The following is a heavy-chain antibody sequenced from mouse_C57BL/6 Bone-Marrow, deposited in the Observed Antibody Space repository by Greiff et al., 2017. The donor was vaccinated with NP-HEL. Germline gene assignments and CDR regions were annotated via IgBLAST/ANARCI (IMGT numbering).Heavy chain of an antibody. J-gene: IGHJ2*01. CDR1: GYTFTDYY. CDR3: ARSRRVYFDY. CDR2: INPYNGGT. Sequence: EVQVVESGPVLVKPGASVKMSCKASGYTFTDYYMNWVKQSHGKSLEWIGVINPYNGGTSYNQKFKGKATLTVDKSSSTAYMELNSLTSEDSAVYYCARSRRVYFDYWGQGTTLTVSS. V-gene: IGHV1-19*01.